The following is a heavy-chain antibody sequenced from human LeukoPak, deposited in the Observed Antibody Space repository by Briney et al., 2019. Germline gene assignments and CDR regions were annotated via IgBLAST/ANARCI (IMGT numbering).Heavy chain of an antibody. Sequence: VASVKVSCKVSGYTLTELSMHWVRQAPGKGLEWMGGFDPEDGETIYAQKFQGRVTMTEDTSTDTAYMELSSLRSDDTAVYYCASWLRGVIGAFDIWGQGTMVTVSS. J-gene: IGHJ3*02. CDR1: GYTLTELS. D-gene: IGHD3-10*01. V-gene: IGHV1-24*01. CDR2: FDPEDGET. CDR3: ASWLRGVIGAFDI.